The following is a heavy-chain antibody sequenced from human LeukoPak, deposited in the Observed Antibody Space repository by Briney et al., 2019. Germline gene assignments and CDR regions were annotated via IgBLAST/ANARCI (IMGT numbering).Heavy chain of an antibody. CDR2: IRYDGSSK. D-gene: IGHD4-17*01. CDR3: ARDFLANGDYGWFDP. J-gene: IGHJ5*02. CDR1: GFTFSSYA. V-gene: IGHV3-30*02. Sequence: GGSPRLSCAASGFTFSSYAMSWVRQAPGKGLEWVAFIRYDGSSKYYADSVKGRFTISRDNSKNTLYLQMNSLRAEDTAVYYCARDFLANGDYGWFDPWGQGTLVTVSS.